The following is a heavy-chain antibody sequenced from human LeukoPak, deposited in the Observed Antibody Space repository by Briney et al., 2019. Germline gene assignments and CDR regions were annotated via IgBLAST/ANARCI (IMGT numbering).Heavy chain of an antibody. D-gene: IGHD1-1*01. J-gene: IGHJ4*02. CDR3: ARDLGRIGETGTRGFDS. V-gene: IGHV1-2*02. Sequence: GASVKVSCKASGYTFTAYYMHWVRQAPGQGLEWMGWINPNSGGTNYAQKFQGRVTMTRDTSISTAYMDRGRLTSDDTAVYYCARDLGRIGETGTRGFDSWGQGTLVTVSS. CDR1: GYTFTAYY. CDR2: INPNSGGT.